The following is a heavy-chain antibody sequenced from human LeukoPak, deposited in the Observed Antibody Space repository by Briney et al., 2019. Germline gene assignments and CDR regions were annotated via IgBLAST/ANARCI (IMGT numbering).Heavy chain of an antibody. D-gene: IGHD5-18*01. CDR3: TRHRGYTYGYDY. CDR2: IKSKTDGGTR. J-gene: IGHJ4*02. CDR1: GFTFSNAW. Sequence: PGGSLRLSCAASGFTFSNAWMSWVRQAPGKGLELVGRIKSKTDGGTRDYGGPVKGRFTISRDDSKNTLFLQMNSLKTEDTAVYYCTRHRGYTYGYDYWGQGTLVTVSS. V-gene: IGHV3-15*01.